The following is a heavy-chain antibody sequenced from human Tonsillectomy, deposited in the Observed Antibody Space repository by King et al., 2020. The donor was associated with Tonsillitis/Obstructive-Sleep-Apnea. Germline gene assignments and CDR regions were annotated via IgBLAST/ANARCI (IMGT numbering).Heavy chain of an antibody. CDR2: IYNDGRT. V-gene: IGHV3-66*01. Sequence: VQLVESGGTLVQPGGSLRLSCAASGFNVSSNYMTWVRQAPGKGLEWVSVIYNDGRTYYADSVKGRFTISRDSFKNTLFLQMNSLRPEDTAVYYCATSNIFYDYWGQGTLVTVSS. CDR1: GFNVSSNY. J-gene: IGHJ4*02. D-gene: IGHD3-9*01. CDR3: ATSNIFYDY.